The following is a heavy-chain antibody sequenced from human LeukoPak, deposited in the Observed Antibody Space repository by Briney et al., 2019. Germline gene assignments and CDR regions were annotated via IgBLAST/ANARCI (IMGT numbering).Heavy chain of an antibody. CDR2: INTDGGST. Sequence: GGSLRLSCAASGFTFSSYWMHWVRQAPGKGLVWVSRINTDGGSTSYADSVKGRFTISRDNAKNTLYLQMNSLRAEDAAVYYCARDSMKDAFDIWGQGTMVTVSS. CDR3: ARDSMKDAFDI. V-gene: IGHV3-74*01. J-gene: IGHJ3*02. CDR1: GFTFSSYW.